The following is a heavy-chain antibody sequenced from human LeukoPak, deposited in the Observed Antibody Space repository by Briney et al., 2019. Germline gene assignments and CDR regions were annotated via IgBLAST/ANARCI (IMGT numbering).Heavy chain of an antibody. CDR2: ISYDGSNK. Sequence: GGSLRLSCAASGFTFSSYGMHWVRQAPGKGLEWVAVISYDGSNKYYADSVKGRFTISRDNSKNSLYLQMNSLRTEDTALYYCAKDSTGYSSGWLFDYWGQGTLVPVA. J-gene: IGHJ4*02. CDR1: GFTFSSYG. D-gene: IGHD6-19*01. CDR3: AKDSTGYSSGWLFDY. V-gene: IGHV3-30*18.